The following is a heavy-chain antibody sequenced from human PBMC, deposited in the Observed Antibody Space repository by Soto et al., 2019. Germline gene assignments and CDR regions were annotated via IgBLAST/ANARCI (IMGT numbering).Heavy chain of an antibody. D-gene: IGHD3-16*01. CDR1: GFSLSASGVG. J-gene: IGHJ4*02. CDR2: IYWDDAK. CDR3: AHKGGGDRILDY. Sequence: SGPTLVNPTQTLTLTCTFSGFSLSASGVGVGWIRQPPGKALEWLAIIYWDDAKHYSPSLKSSLPITKDTSKNQVVLTMTNMDPVDTAPYYCAHKGGGDRILDYWGQ. V-gene: IGHV2-5*02.